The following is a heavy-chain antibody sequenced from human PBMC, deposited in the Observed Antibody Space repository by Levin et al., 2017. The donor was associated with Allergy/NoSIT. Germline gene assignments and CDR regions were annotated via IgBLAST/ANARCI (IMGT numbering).Heavy chain of an antibody. D-gene: IGHD5-12*01. CDR1: GVSISRCGYY. CDR2: IYYSGNT. J-gene: IGHJ4*02. CDR3: TTETGYDLDQ. V-gene: IGHV4-31*03. Sequence: PSETLSLTCTVSGVSISRCGYYWIWIRQHPGRGVEWIVYIYYSGNTYYNPSLKRRFTISVDTSKNQFSLKLSTVTAADTAVYYCTTETGYDLDQWGQGTMVIVSS.